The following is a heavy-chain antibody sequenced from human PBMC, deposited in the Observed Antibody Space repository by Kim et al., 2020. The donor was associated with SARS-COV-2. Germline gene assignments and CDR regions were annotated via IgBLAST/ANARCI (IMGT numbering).Heavy chain of an antibody. CDR3: AIRGGIIAARPIDL. Sequence: GGSLRLSCAASGISFGNFAMEWARQAPGKGLEWVAVSSYDGSNKDYADSVKGRFTISRENFKHMLFLQMNTLRPEDTAVYYCAIRGGIIAARPIDLRGQG. V-gene: IGHV3-30*04. J-gene: IGHJ5*02. D-gene: IGHD6-6*01. CDR1: GISFGNFA. CDR2: SSYDGSNK.